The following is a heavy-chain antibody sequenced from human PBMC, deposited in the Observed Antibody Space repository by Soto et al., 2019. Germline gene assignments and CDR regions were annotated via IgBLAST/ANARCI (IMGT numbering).Heavy chain of an antibody. V-gene: IGHV4-59*01. CDR3: ARDMVRGGMDV. CDR2: IFYRGST. CDR1: GVSISSYY. D-gene: IGHD3-10*01. J-gene: IGHJ6*02. Sequence: QVHLQESGPGLVKPSETLSLTCTVSGVSISSYYWSWIRQPPGKGLEWIGSIFYRGSTNYNPSLKSRVTISVDTSKNQLSLKLSSVTAADTAVYYCARDMVRGGMDVWGQGTAVTVSS.